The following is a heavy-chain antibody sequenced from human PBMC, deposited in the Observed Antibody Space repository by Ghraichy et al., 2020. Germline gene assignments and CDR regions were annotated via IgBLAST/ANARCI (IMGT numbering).Heavy chain of an antibody. CDR1: GFTFSSYW. D-gene: IGHD2-8*01. V-gene: IGHV3-7*01. J-gene: IGHJ4*02. CDR3: ARDASPHRYCTNGVCYTWYFDY. Sequence: GGSLRLSCAASGFTFSSYWMSWVRQAPGKGLEWVANIKQDGSEKYYVDSVKGRFTISRDNAKNSLYLQMNSLRAEDTAVYYCARDASPHRYCTNGVCYTWYFDYWGQGTLVTVSS. CDR2: IKQDGSEK.